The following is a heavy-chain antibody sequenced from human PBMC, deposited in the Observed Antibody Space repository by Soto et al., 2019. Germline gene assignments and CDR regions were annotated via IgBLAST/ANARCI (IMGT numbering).Heavy chain of an antibody. V-gene: IGHV1-18*01. D-gene: IGHD3-22*01. J-gene: IGHJ1*01. CDR1: GYTFTSYG. Sequence: ASVKVSCKASGYTFTSYGISWVRQAPGQGLEWMGWISAYNGNTNYAQKLQGRVTMTTDTSTSTAYMELRSLRSDDTAVYYCASSGERDFYGSSGYGWGQGTLVTVSS. CDR3: ASSGERDFYGSSGYG. CDR2: ISAYNGNT.